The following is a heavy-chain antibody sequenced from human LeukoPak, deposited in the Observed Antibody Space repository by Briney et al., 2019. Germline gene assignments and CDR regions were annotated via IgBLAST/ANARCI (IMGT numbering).Heavy chain of an antibody. D-gene: IGHD3-10*01. V-gene: IGHV3-64*01. CDR1: GFTFSSHA. J-gene: IGHJ4*02. CDR2: ISSNGGST. CDR3: AREGSVYGSGRNDS. Sequence: GGSLRLPCAASGFTFSSHAMHWVRQAPGKGLEYVSAISSNGGSTYYANSVKGRFTISRDNSKNTLYLQMGSLRADDMAVYYCAREGSVYGSGRNDSWGQGTLVTVSS.